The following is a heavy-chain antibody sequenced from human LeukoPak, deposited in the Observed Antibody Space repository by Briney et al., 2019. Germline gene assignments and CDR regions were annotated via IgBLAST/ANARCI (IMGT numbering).Heavy chain of an antibody. Sequence: GGSLRLSCAASGFTFSSYWMSRVRQAPGKGLEWVANIKQDGSEKYYVDSVKGRFTISRDNAKNSLYLQMNSLRAEDTAVYYCARPYYDFWSGYYDYWGQGTLVTVSS. CDR1: GFTFSSYW. CDR2: IKQDGSEK. CDR3: ARPYYDFWSGYYDY. J-gene: IGHJ4*02. V-gene: IGHV3-7*01. D-gene: IGHD3-3*01.